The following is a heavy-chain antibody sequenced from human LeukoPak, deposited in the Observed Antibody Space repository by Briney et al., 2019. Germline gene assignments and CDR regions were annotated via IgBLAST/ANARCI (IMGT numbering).Heavy chain of an antibody. Sequence: ASVKVSCKASGYTLSTYTMHWLRQSPGQRPEWMGCIYAGNGGVKYSQNFQARVTITRDTSANTAYLELSNLRSDDTAVYYCARLLLWFGEFRKACAFDIWGQGTMVTVSS. J-gene: IGHJ3*02. CDR2: IYAGNGGV. CDR3: ARLLLWFGEFRKACAFDI. V-gene: IGHV1-3*01. D-gene: IGHD3-10*01. CDR1: GYTLSTYT.